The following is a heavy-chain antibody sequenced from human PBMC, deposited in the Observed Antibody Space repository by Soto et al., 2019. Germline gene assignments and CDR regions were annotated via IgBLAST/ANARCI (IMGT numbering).Heavy chain of an antibody. Sequence: ASVKVSCKASGYTFTSYGISWVRQAPGQGLEWMGWISAYNGNTNYAQKLQGRVTMTTGTSTSTAYMELRSLRSDDTAVYYCARTPGLWFGELLSYYYYGMDVWGKGTTVTVSS. J-gene: IGHJ6*04. V-gene: IGHV1-18*01. CDR2: ISAYNGNT. CDR1: GYTFTSYG. D-gene: IGHD3-10*01. CDR3: ARTPGLWFGELLSYYYYGMDV.